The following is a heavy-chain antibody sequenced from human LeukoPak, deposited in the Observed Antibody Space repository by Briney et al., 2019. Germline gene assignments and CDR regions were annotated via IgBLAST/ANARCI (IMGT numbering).Heavy chain of an antibody. J-gene: IGHJ4*02. V-gene: IGHV4-31*03. CDR2: IYYSGST. D-gene: IGHD3-22*01. CDR1: GGSISSGGYY. CDR3: ARLDSSGYYLGFDY. Sequence: SETLSLTCTVSGGSISSGGYYWSWIRQHPGKGLEWIGYIYYSGSTYYNPSLKSRVTISVDTSKNQFSLKLSSVTAADTAVYYCARLDSSGYYLGFDYWGQGTPVTVSS.